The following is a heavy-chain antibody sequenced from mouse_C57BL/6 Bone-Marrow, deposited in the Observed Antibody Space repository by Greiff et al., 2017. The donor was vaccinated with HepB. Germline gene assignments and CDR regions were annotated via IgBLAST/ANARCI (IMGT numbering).Heavy chain of an antibody. CDR2: IDPANGNT. D-gene: IGHD2-2*01. CDR3: AGSRTMVTTRCYIDY. CDR1: GFNIKNTY. J-gene: IGHJ2*01. Sequence: VQLQQSVAELVRPGASVKLSCTASGFNIKNTYMHWVKQRPEQGLEWIGSIDPANGNTKYAPKFQGKATITADTSSNTAYLQLSSLTSEDTAIYYCAGSRTMVTTRCYIDYWGQGTTLTVSS. V-gene: IGHV14-3*01.